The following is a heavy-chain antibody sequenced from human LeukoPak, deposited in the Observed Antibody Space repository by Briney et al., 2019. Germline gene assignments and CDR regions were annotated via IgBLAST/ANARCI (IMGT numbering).Heavy chain of an antibody. V-gene: IGHV3-53*01. J-gene: IGHJ4*02. CDR1: AFTVSSNY. CDR2: IYSGGST. CDR3: VRDVDTNY. D-gene: IGHD5-18*01. Sequence: GGSLTLSCSASAFTVSSNYMSWVRQAAGKGLEWVSVIYSGGSTYYEDCVKGRFTITRDNSKNTLCLQINSLRAEDTAVYYCVRDVDTNYWGQGTLVTVSS.